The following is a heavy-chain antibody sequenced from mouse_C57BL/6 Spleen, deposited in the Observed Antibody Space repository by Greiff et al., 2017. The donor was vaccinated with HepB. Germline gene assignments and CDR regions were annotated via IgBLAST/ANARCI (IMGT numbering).Heavy chain of an antibody. CDR2: INPGSGGT. CDR3: ARSGAPAY. Sequence: QVQLQQSGAELVRPGTSVKVSCKASGYAFTNYLIEWVKQRPGQGLEWIGVINPGSGGTNYNEKFKGKATLTADKSSSTAYMQLSSLTSEDSAVYFCARSGAPAYWGQGTLVTVSA. J-gene: IGHJ3*01. V-gene: IGHV1-54*01. D-gene: IGHD3-1*01. CDR1: GYAFTNYL.